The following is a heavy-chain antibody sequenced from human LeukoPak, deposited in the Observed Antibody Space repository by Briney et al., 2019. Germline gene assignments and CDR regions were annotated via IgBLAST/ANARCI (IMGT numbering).Heavy chain of an antibody. CDR1: GFTFSSYA. CDR2: ISGSGGGT. CDR3: ASYDSSGYYSYYYYYGMDV. D-gene: IGHD3-22*01. J-gene: IGHJ6*02. V-gene: IGHV3-23*01. Sequence: GGSLRLSCAASGFTFSSYAMSWVRQAPGKGLEWVSAISGSGGGTYYADSVKGRFTISRDNSKNTLYLQMNSLRAEDTAVYYCASYDSSGYYSYYYYYGMDVWGQRTTVTVSS.